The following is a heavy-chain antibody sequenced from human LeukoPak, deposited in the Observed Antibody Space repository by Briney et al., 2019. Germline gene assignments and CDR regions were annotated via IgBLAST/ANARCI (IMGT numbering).Heavy chain of an antibody. Sequence: ASVKVSCKASGGTFSSYAISWVRQAPGQGLEWMGGIIPIFGTANYAQKFQGRVTITADKSTSTAYMELSSLRSEDTAVYYCARDGGGYYHYYFDYWGQGTLVTVSS. J-gene: IGHJ4*02. D-gene: IGHD3-10*01. V-gene: IGHV1-69*06. CDR2: IIPIFGTA. CDR3: ARDGGGYYHYYFDY. CDR1: GGTFSSYA.